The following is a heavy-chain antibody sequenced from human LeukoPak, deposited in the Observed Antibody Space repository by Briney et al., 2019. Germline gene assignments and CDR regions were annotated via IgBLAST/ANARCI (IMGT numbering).Heavy chain of an antibody. CDR3: ACNYYDFWRCYANCFDP. Sequence: SQSLSLTRTVSRGSPTSTRYFWGCIREPPGKGVGCSGDIYYTGGTFYTPSLKSRVTISVDTSKNTFTLKLSSVTAADTAVYYAACNYYDFWRCYANCFDPWGQGTLVTVSS. J-gene: IGHJ5*02. D-gene: IGHD3-3*01. CDR1: RGSPTSTRYF. CDR2: IYYTGGT. V-gene: IGHV4-39*06.